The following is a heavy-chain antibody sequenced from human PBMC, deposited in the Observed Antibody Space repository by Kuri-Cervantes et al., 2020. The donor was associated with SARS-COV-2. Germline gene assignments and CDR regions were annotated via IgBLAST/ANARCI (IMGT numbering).Heavy chain of an antibody. D-gene: IGHD1-26*01. Sequence: ASVKVSCKASGYTFTSYGISWVRQAPGQGLEWMGWISAYSGGTNYAQKFQGRVTMTRDTSISTAYMELSRLRSDDTAVYYCARDSLLSGSHHFDYWGQGTLVTVSS. CDR2: ISAYSGGT. J-gene: IGHJ4*02. CDR3: ARDSLLSGSHHFDY. V-gene: IGHV1-2*02. CDR1: GYTFTSYG.